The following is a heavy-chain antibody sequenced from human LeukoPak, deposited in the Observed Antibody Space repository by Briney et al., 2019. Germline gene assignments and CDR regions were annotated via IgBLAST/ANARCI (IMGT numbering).Heavy chain of an antibody. V-gene: IGHV4-30-2*01. CDR1: GGSISSGGYY. J-gene: IGHJ3*02. Sequence: SETLSLTCTVSGGSISSGGYYWSWIRQPPGKGLEWIGYIYHSGSTYYNPSLKSRVTISVDTSKNQFSLKLSSVTAADTAVYYCATRYYDYVWGSYFHPNDAFDIWGQGTMVTVSS. D-gene: IGHD3-16*01. CDR3: ATRYYDYVWGSYFHPNDAFDI. CDR2: IYHSGST.